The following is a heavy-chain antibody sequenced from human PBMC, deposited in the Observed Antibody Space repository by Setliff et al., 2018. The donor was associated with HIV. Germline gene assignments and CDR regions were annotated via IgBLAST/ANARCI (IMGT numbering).Heavy chain of an antibody. Sequence: ASVKVSCKASGYTFTASNVHWVRQAPGQGLEWMGWINPSRGDTNYAQKFQGRVTMTRDTSIRTAYMELSRLQSDDSAVYFCARDLDSGYNAQDYFAYWGQGTPVTVYS. CDR1: GYTFTASN. D-gene: IGHD5-12*01. CDR2: INPSRGDT. V-gene: IGHV1-2*02. J-gene: IGHJ4*02. CDR3: ARDLDSGYNAQDYFAY.